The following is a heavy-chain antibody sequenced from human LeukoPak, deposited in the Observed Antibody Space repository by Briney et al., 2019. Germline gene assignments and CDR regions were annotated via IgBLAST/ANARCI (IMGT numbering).Heavy chain of an antibody. D-gene: IGHD2-2*01. CDR2: IYYSGST. CDR3: ARELGYCSSTSCYNWFDP. V-gene: IGHV4-39*07. Sequence: MASETLSLTCTVSGGSISSSSYYWGWIRQPPGKGLEWIGSIYYSGSTYYNPSLKSRVTISVDTSKNQFSLKLSSVTAADTAVYYCARELGYCSSTSCYNWFDPWGQGTLVTVSS. CDR1: GGSISSSSYY. J-gene: IGHJ5*02.